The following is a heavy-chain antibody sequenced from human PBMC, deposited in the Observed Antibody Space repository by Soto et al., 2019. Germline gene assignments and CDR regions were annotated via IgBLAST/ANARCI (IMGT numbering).Heavy chain of an antibody. CDR3: ARDYSKYNWFDP. Sequence: QVQLVQSGAEVKKPGSSVKVSCKASGGTFSSYTISWVRQAPGQGLEWMGRIIPILGIANYAQKFQSRVTITADKSTSTAYMELSSLRSEDTAVYYCARDYSKYNWFDPWGQGTLVTVSS. J-gene: IGHJ5*02. V-gene: IGHV1-69*08. D-gene: IGHD4-4*01. CDR1: GGTFSSYT. CDR2: IIPILGIA.